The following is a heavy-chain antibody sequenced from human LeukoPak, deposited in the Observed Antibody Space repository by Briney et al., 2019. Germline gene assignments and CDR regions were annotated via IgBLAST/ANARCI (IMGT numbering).Heavy chain of an antibody. CDR1: VGSFVVT. D-gene: IGHD3-9*01. J-gene: IGHJ5*02. CDR3: ARSPNPYYDILTGYHWFDP. Sequence: SETRPFTSASKVGSFVVTNWGGFANPPGKGRGGLGEFIIVGSTNYNPSLKSRVTISVDTSKNQFSLKLSSVTAADTAVYCCARSPNPYYDILTGYHWFDPWGQGTLVTVSS. CDR2: FIIVGST. V-gene: IGHV4-34*01.